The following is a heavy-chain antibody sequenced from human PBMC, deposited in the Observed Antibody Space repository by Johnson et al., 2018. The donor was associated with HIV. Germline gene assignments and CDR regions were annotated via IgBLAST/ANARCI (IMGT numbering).Heavy chain of an antibody. CDR1: GFTFSDYY. V-gene: IGHV3-66*01. Sequence: VQLVESGGGLVKPGGSLRLSCAASGFTFSDYYMSWVRQAPGKGLEWVSVIYSGGSTYYADSVKGRFTISRDNSKNTLYLQMNSLRAEDTAVYYCATGGTGGAFDIWGQGTMVTVSS. D-gene: IGHD3-16*01. J-gene: IGHJ3*02. CDR3: ATGGTGGAFDI. CDR2: IYSGGST.